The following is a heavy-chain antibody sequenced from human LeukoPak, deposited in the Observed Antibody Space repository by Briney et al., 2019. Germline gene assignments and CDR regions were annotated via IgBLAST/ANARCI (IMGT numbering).Heavy chain of an antibody. CDR2: FYYSGES. CDR3: ARGVKLSVAARPLFNS. V-gene: IGHV4-59*01. CDR1: GGSLTSYH. D-gene: IGHD6-6*01. Sequence: SETLSLTCSVSGGSLTSYHWNWLRQAPGKGLEWIGYFYYSGESDYNTSLRSRVSISADTSKNQFSLHLNSATAADTAVYYCARGVKLSVAARPLFNSWGQGILVSVSS. J-gene: IGHJ5*01.